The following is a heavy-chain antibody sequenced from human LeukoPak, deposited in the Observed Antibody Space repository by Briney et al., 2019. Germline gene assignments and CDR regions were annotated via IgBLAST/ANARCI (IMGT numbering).Heavy chain of an antibody. CDR3: GRDLYSSGRGS. Sequence: SETLSLTCAVSGGSISSSNWWSWVRQPPGKGLEWIGEIYHSGSTNYNPSLKSRVTISVDKSKNQFSLKLISVTAADTAVYYCGRDLYSSGRGSWGQGTLVTVSS. J-gene: IGHJ5*02. CDR2: IYHSGST. CDR1: GGSISSSNW. D-gene: IGHD6-19*01. V-gene: IGHV4-4*02.